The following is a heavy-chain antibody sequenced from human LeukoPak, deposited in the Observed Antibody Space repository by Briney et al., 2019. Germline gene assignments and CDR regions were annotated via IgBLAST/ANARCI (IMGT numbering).Heavy chain of an antibody. CDR3: ARVPPRLAAAGTRGFAFDI. CDR1: GGSFSGYY. J-gene: IGHJ3*02. Sequence: SETLSLTCAVYGGSFSGYYWSWIRQPPGKGLEWIGEINDSGSTNYNPSLKSRVTTSVDTSKNQFSLKLSSVTAADTAVYYCARVPPRLAAAGTRGFAFDIWGQGTMVTVSS. V-gene: IGHV4-34*01. D-gene: IGHD6-13*01. CDR2: INDSGST.